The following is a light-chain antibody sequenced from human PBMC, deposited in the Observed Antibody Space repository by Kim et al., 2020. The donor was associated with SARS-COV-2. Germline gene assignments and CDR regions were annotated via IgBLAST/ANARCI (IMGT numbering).Light chain of an antibody. CDR3: QQYAYSPEKGWT. V-gene: IGKV3-20*01. CDR2: GAS. Sequence: EIVLTQTPGTLSLSPGERATLSCRASQSVTSNFLAWYQHKPGQAPRLLFYGASTRATGIPDRFSGSGSGTDFTLTINRLEPEDFAVYYCQQYAYSPEKGWTFGQVTKVDIK. J-gene: IGKJ1*01. CDR1: QSVTSNF.